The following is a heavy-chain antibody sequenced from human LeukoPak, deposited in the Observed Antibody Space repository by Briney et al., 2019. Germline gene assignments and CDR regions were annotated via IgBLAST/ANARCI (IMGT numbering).Heavy chain of an antibody. V-gene: IGHV3-23*01. CDR3: AKDRDDYVWGSYLGAFDI. CDR1: GFTFSSYS. D-gene: IGHD3-16*01. Sequence: GGSLRLSCAASGFTFSSYSMNWVRQAPGKGLKWVSLISGASTSTYYADSVKGRFTISRDNFKNTLYLQMNSLRAEDTAVYYCAKDRDDYVWGSYLGAFDIWGQGTMVTVSS. CDR2: ISGASTST. J-gene: IGHJ3*02.